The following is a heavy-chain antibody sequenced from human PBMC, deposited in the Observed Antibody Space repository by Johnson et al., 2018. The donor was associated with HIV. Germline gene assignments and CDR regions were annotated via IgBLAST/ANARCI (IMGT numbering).Heavy chain of an antibody. V-gene: IGHV3-30-3*01. J-gene: IGHJ3*02. CDR2: ISYDGSSK. Sequence: QVQLVESGGGVVQPGRSRILSCAASGFTFTNFAMHLVRQAPGKGLEWVAVISYDGSSKYYADSVKGRFTLSGDNSKNTLYLQMHGLRPEDTAVYFCAREHWNYGDAFDIWGQGTMVTVSS. CDR3: AREHWNYGDAFDI. CDR1: GFTFTNFA. D-gene: IGHD1-7*01.